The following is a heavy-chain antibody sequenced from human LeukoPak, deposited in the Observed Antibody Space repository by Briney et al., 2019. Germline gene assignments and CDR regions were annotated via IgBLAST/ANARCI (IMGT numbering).Heavy chain of an antibody. CDR2: IYPGDSDT. CDR1: GYSFTSYW. J-gene: IGHJ3*02. D-gene: IGHD3-22*01. CDR3: ASLNYYDSSGINAFDI. Sequence: GESLKIFCKGSGYSFTSYWIGWVRQMPGKGLEWMGIIYPGDSDTRYSPSFQGQVTISADKSISTAYLQWSSLKASDTAMYYCASLNYYDSSGINAFDIWGQGTMDTVSS. V-gene: IGHV5-51*01.